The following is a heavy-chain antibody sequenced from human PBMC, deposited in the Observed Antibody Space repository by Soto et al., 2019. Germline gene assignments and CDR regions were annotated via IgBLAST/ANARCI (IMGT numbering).Heavy chain of an antibody. CDR1: GGSISSGGYY. Sequence: QVQLQESGPGLVKPSQTLSLTCTVSGGSISSGGYYWSWIRQHPGKGLEWIGYIYYSGSTYYNPSLKGRVTISVDTSKNQFSLKLSSVTAADTAVYYCARFYYYGSGSYYGADYWGQGTLVTVSS. J-gene: IGHJ4*02. V-gene: IGHV4-31*03. CDR3: ARFYYYGSGSYYGADY. CDR2: IYYSGST. D-gene: IGHD3-10*01.